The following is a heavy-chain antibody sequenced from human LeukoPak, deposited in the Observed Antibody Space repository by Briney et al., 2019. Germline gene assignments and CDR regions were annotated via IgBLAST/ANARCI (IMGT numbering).Heavy chain of an antibody. V-gene: IGHV3-53*01. Sequence: GGSLRLSCAASGFTVGSNYMSWVRQAPGKGLEWVSVIYSGGSTYYADSVKGRFTISRDNSKNTLYLQMNSLRAEDTAVYYCARDLRGSSWLYYYYYGMDVWGQGTTVTVSS. CDR3: ARDLRGSSWLYYYYYGMDV. CDR2: IYSGGST. CDR1: GFTVGSNY. D-gene: IGHD6-13*01. J-gene: IGHJ6*02.